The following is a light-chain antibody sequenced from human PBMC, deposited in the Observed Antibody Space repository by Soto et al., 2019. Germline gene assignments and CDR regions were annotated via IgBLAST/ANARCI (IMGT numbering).Light chain of an antibody. CDR2: DVS. Sequence: QSALTQPRSVSGSPGQSVTISSTGTSSDVGGYNYVSWYQQHPGKAPKLMIYDVSKRPSGVPDRFSGSKSGYTASLTISGPQAEDEADYYCCSYAGSYTHYVFGTGTKVTVL. CDR1: SSDVGGYNY. J-gene: IGLJ1*01. V-gene: IGLV2-11*01. CDR3: CSYAGSYTHYV.